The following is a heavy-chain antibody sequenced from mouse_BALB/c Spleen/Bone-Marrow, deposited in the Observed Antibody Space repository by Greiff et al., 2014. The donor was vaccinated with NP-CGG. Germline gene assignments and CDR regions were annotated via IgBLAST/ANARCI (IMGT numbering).Heavy chain of an antibody. J-gene: IGHJ4*01. Sequence: VHLVESDAELVKPGASVMISCKASGYTFTDRAIHWVKQKPEQGLEWIGYISPGNDNIKYNEKFEGKATLTADRSSNTAYMHLNNLTSEDSAVYFCVLYGSMFLSYARDYRGQGTSVTVSS. V-gene: IGHV1S53*02. D-gene: IGHD1-1*01. CDR1: GYTFTDRA. CDR3: VLYGSMFLSYARDY. CDR2: ISPGNDNI.